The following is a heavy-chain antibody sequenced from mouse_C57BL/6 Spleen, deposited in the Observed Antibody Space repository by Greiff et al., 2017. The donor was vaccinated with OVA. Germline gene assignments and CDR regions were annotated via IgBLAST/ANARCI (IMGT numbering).Heavy chain of an antibody. Sequence: EVKLMESGPELVKPGASVKIPCKASGYTFTDYNMDWVKQSHGKSLEWIGDINPNNGGTIYNQKFKGKATLTVDKSSSTAYMELRSLTSEDTAVYYCARGGTTVYYYAMDYWGQGTSVTVSS. D-gene: IGHD1-1*01. J-gene: IGHJ4*01. CDR1: GYTFTDYN. CDR3: ARGGTTVYYYAMDY. V-gene: IGHV1-18*01. CDR2: INPNNGGT.